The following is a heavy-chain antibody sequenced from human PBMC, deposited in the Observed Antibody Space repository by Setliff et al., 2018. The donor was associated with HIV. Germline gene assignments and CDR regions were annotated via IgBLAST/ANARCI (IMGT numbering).Heavy chain of an antibody. CDR2: IIPIFGSA. CDR1: ADTFSSHV. V-gene: IGHV1-69*13. CDR3: ARPTYYTDNSGHPRYYFET. Sequence: ASVKVSCKASADTFSSHVISWFRQAPGQGLEWMGGIIPIFGSANLPQNFQGRLTITVDEPTSTAYMELSSLTSDDTAVYYCARPTYYTDNSGHPRYYFETWGQGTRVTVSS. J-gene: IGHJ5*02. D-gene: IGHD3-22*01.